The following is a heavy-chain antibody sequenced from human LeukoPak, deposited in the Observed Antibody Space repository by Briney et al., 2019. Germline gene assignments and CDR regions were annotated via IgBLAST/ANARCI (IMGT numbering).Heavy chain of an antibody. J-gene: IGHJ4*02. Sequence: SETLSLTCTVSGDSFTTYYWGWIRQPPGKGLEWIGYIHYSGRTNSNPSLESRVTISVDMSKNQFSLKMSSVTAADTAMYYCARYFCPGDNYLHFDYWGQGTLVTVSS. CDR1: GDSFTTYY. CDR3: ARYFCPGDNYLHFDY. D-gene: IGHD3/OR15-3a*01. CDR2: IHYSGRT. V-gene: IGHV4-59*12.